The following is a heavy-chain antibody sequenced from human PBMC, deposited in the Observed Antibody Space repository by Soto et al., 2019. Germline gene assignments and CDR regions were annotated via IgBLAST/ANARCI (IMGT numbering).Heavy chain of an antibody. CDR2: IYYSGST. Sequence: ASETLSLTCTVSGGSISSGGYYWSWIRQHPGRGLEWIGYIYYSGSTYYNPSLKSRVTISVDTSKNQFSLKLSPVTAADTAVYYCAREVDYYDSSGYYNDYWGQGTLVTVSS. D-gene: IGHD3-22*01. CDR1: GGSISSGGYY. V-gene: IGHV4-31*03. CDR3: AREVDYYDSSGYYNDY. J-gene: IGHJ4*02.